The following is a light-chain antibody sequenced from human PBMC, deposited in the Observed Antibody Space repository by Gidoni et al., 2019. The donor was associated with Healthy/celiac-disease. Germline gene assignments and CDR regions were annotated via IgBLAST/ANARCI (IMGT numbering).Light chain of an antibody. CDR1: PSVLYSSNNKNY. V-gene: IGKV4-1*01. J-gene: IGKJ1*01. CDR3: QQYYSPPHT. Sequence: DIVMTQSPDSLAVSLGERSTINCKSSPSVLYSSNNKNYLAWYQQKPGQPPKLLIYGSSTRESGVPDRFSGRGSGTYIIPTSSSLHAEDVAVYYCQQYYSPPHTFXXXTKVEIK. CDR2: GSS.